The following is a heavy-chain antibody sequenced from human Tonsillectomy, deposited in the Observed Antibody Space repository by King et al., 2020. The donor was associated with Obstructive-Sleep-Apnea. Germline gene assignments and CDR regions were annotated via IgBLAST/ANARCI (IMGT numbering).Heavy chain of an antibody. J-gene: IGHJ4*02. Sequence: QLVQSGGGVVQPGGSLRLSCAASGIILSTFGVHWVRQAPGKGLEWIAFIQYDGGNKYYADSVQGRFTISRDNSKNTLYLQMNGLRAEDTALYYCAKDYSAYSTRWYEGVFDYWGQGTLVTVSS. CDR2: IQYDGGNK. D-gene: IGHD6-13*01. V-gene: IGHV3-30*02. CDR1: GIILSTFG. CDR3: AKDYSAYSTRWYEGVFDY.